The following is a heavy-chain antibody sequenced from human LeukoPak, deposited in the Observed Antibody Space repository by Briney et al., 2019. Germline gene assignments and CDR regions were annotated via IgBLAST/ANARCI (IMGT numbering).Heavy chain of an antibody. D-gene: IGHD5-18*01. Sequence: GGSLRLSCTASGLTLGGHDMHWVPQTTGDGLEWVAAVSAGHHAFYADSVRGRFTVSREDAKNSLFLQMNSLRAGDTAIYYCVREARGYHYTYFDYWGQGSLVTVSS. CDR3: VREARGYHYTYFDY. J-gene: IGHJ4*02. CDR2: VSAGHHA. V-gene: IGHV3-13*01. CDR1: GLTLGGHD.